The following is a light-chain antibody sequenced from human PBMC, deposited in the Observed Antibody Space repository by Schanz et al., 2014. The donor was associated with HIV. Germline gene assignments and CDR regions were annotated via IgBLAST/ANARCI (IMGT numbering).Light chain of an antibody. V-gene: IGKV3-20*01. CDR3: QQYGTSPIT. CDR1: QSVSSSY. J-gene: IGKJ5*01. Sequence: EIVLTQSPGTLSLSPGERVTLSCRASQSVSSSYLAWYQQKPGQAPRLLIYGASSMATGIPGRFSGSGSGTDFTLTISRLEPEDFAVYYCQQYGTSPITFGQGTRLEIK. CDR2: GAS.